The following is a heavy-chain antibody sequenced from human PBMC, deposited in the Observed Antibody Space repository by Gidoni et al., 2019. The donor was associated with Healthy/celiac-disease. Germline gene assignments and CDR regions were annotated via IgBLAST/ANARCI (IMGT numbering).Heavy chain of an antibody. J-gene: IGHJ3*02. V-gene: IGHV5-10-1*01. Sequence: EVQLVQSGAEVKKRGESVRISCKGSGYSFTSYWLNWVRPMPGQGLEWMGWIDPSDSSSNHSPSCQGPVTISVYKSITTAYLQCSSLTASDTAMYDCARPPGPLDAFDIWGQGTMVTVSS. CDR1: GYSFTSYW. CDR2: IDPSDSSS. CDR3: ARPPGPLDAFDI.